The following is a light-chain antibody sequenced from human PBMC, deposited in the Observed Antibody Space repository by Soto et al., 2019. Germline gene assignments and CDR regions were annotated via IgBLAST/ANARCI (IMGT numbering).Light chain of an antibody. CDR2: TVS. V-gene: IGKV2-40*01. CDR1: QSLLDSDDGNTY. Sequence: DIVMTQTPLSLPVTPGEPASISCRSSQSLLDSDDGNTYLDWFLQKPGQSPQLLIYTVSYRASGVPDRFSGSGSGTDFTLKISRVEPEDVGVYYCMQHTHWPWTFGQGTKVHIK. CDR3: MQHTHWPWT. J-gene: IGKJ1*01.